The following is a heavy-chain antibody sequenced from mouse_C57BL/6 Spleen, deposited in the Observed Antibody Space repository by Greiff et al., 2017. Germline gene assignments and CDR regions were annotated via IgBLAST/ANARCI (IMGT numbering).Heavy chain of an antibody. CDR1: DSEVFPIAY. D-gene: IGHD2-4*01. CDR3: AREDYDGFAY. Sequence: VQLQESGSELRSPGSSVKLSCKDFDSEVFPIAYMSWVRQKPGHGFEWIGGILPSIGRTIYGEKFEDKATLDADTLSNTAYLELNSLTSEDSAIYYCAREDYDGFAYWGQGTLVTVSA. J-gene: IGHJ3*01. V-gene: IGHV15-2*01. CDR2: ILPSIGRT.